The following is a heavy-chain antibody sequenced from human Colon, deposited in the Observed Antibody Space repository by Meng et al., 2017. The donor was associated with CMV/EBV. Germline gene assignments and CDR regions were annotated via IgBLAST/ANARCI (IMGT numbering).Heavy chain of an antibody. CDR2: ISSSGSTI. J-gene: IGHJ6*02. CDR3: ASPAPREAIAARPYYYYGMDV. CDR1: GFTFSDYY. V-gene: IGHV3-11*01. Sequence: GESLKISCAASGFTFSDYYMSWIRQAPGKGLEWVSYISSSGSTIHYADSVKGRFTISRDNAKNSLYLQMNSLRAEDTAVYYCASPAPREAIAARPYYYYGMDVWGQGTTVTVSS. D-gene: IGHD6-6*01.